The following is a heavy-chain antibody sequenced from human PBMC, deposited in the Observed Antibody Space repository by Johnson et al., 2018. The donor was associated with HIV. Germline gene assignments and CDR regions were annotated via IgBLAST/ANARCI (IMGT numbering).Heavy chain of an antibody. J-gene: IGHJ3*02. CDR1: GFTVSSNY. D-gene: IGHD4-23*01. CDR3: AREDYGGKLGAFDI. CDR2: IYSGGST. Sequence: VQLVESGGGLVQPGGYLRLSCAASGFTVSSNYMSWVRQAPGKGLEWVSVIYSGGSTYYADSVQGRFTISRDNYKNTLYLQMNSLRAEDTAVYYCAREDYGGKLGAFDIWGQGTMVTVSS. V-gene: IGHV3-66*02.